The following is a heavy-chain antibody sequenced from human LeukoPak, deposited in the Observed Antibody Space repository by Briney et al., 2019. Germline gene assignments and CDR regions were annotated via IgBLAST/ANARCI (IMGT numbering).Heavy chain of an antibody. CDR2: IDRNGDST. CDR1: GFTFDDYG. D-gene: IGHD3-22*01. J-gene: IGHJ3*02. V-gene: IGHV3-20*04. Sequence: RSGGSLRLSCAASGFTFDDYGMSWVRHAPGKGLEWVSGIDRNGDSTGYADSVGGRFTISRDNAKNSLYLQMDSLRAEDTAVYYCARDLGPDSPEPQRGVAFDIWGQGTMVTVSS. CDR3: ARDLGPDSPEPQRGVAFDI.